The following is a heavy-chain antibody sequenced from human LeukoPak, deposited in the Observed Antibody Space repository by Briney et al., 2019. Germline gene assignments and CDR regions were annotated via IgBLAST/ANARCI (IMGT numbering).Heavy chain of an antibody. CDR2: INPNSGGT. J-gene: IGHJ4*02. CDR3: ARGLGVVDLDY. V-gene: IGHV1-2*06. D-gene: IGHD2-15*01. CDR1: GYTFTVYY. Sequence: ASVKVSCKSSGYTFTVYYMHWDRQAPGQGLEWMGPINPNSGGTNYAQKFQGRVTMTRDTSISTAYMELSRLRSDDTAVYYCARGLGVVDLDYWGQGTLVTVSS.